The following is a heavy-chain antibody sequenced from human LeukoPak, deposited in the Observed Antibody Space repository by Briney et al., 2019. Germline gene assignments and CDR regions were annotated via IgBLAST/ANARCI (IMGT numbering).Heavy chain of an antibody. D-gene: IGHD1-26*01. Sequence: PGRSLRLSCAASGFTFSSYGMHWVRQAPGKGLEWVAVISYDGSNKYYADSVKGRFTISRDNSKNTLYLQMNSLRAEDTAVYYCARGEWELLRAFDIWGQGTMVTVSS. J-gene: IGHJ3*02. V-gene: IGHV3-30*19. CDR2: ISYDGSNK. CDR1: GFTFSSYG. CDR3: ARGEWELLRAFDI.